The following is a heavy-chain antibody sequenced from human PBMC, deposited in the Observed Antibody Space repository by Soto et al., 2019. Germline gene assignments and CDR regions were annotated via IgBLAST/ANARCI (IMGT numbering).Heavy chain of an antibody. Sequence: QVQLVQSGAEVKEPGSSVKVSCEASGGSFETSIMNWVRQTPGRGLEWMGGVVPILGTPTYAERFKGKVKISATRSAGTTQMEVTSLRSEDSGIYYCARNGTYGRSRSGMDVWGQGTKVIVSS. D-gene: IGHD3-10*01. V-gene: IGHV1-69*01. CDR2: VVPILGTP. CDR1: GGSFETSI. J-gene: IGHJ6*02. CDR3: ARNGTYGRSRSGMDV.